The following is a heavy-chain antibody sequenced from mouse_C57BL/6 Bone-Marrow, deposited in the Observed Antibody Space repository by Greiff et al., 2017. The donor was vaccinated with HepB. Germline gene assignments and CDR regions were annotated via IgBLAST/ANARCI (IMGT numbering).Heavy chain of an antibody. CDR2: IYPGSGNT. V-gene: IGHV1-76*01. D-gene: IGHD1-1*01. Sequence: QVQLQQSGAELVRPGASVKLSCKASGYTFTDYYINWVKQRPGQGLEWIARIYPGSGNTYYNEKFKGKATLTAEKSSSTAYMQLSSLTSEDSAVYFCARGSVYYYGREGYWYFDVWGTGTTVTVSS. CDR3: ARGSVYYYGREGYWYFDV. J-gene: IGHJ1*03. CDR1: GYTFTDYY.